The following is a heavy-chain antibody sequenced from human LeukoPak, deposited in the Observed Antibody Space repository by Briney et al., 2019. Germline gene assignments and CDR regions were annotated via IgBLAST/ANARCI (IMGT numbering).Heavy chain of an antibody. V-gene: IGHV3-48*02. D-gene: IGHD3-22*01. CDR2: ISRSSSTI. J-gene: IGHJ3*02. CDR3: ARESDSSGYYYGVEDAFDI. Sequence: GGSLRLSCAASGFTFSSYSMNWVRQAPGKGLEWVSYISRSSSTIYYADSVKGRFTISRDNAKNSLYLQMNSLRDEDTAVYYCARESDSSGYYYGVEDAFDIWGQGTMVTVSS. CDR1: GFTFSSYS.